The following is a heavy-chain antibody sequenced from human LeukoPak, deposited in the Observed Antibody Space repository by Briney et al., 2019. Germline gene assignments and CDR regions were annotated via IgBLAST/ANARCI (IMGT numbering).Heavy chain of an antibody. V-gene: IGHV3-33*08. CDR1: GFTFRSYV. D-gene: IGHD6-19*01. Sequence: GRSLRLSCAASGFTFRSYVMHWVRQAPGKGLQWVAIIWYDGSNKYYADSVKGRFTISRDNSKNTLYLQMNSLRAEDTAVYYCARDGSSGWYWVDYWGQGTLVTVSS. CDR2: IWYDGSNK. J-gene: IGHJ4*02. CDR3: ARDGSSGWYWVDY.